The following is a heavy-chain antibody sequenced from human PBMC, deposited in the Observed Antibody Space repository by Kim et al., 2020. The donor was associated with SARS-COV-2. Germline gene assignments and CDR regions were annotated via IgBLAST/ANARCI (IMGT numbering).Heavy chain of an antibody. D-gene: IGHD3-22*01. CDR2: IIPIFGTA. CDR3: ARGHSSGYYYYYGMDV. J-gene: IGHJ6*02. V-gene: IGHV1-69*13. CDR1: GGTFSSYA. Sequence: SVKVSCKASGGTFSSYAISWVRQAPGQGLEWMGGIIPIFGTANYAQKFQGRVTITADESTSTAYMELSSLRSEDTAVYYCARGHSSGYYYYYGMDVWGQGTTVTVSS.